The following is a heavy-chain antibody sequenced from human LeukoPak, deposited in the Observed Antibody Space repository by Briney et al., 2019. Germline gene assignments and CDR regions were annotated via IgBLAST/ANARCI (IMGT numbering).Heavy chain of an antibody. CDR1: GGSISSSSYY. D-gene: IGHD5-18*01. Sequence: SETLSLTCTVSGGSISSSSYYWGWIRQPPGKGLEWIGSIYYSGSTYYNPSPKSRVTISVDMSKNQFSLKLSSVTAADTAVYYCARHTAMVTGFDYWGQGTQVTVSS. J-gene: IGHJ4*02. CDR3: ARHTAMVTGFDY. V-gene: IGHV4-39*01. CDR2: IYYSGST.